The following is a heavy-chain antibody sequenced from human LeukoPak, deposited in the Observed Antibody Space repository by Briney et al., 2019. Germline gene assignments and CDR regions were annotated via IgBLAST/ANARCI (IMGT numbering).Heavy chain of an antibody. D-gene: IGHD6-13*01. CDR2: ITSDGSST. J-gene: IGHJ4*02. CDR1: GFTFSTNA. CDR3: ARSSTWYDY. Sequence: PGGSLRLSCAPSGFTFSTNAMSWVRQAPGKGLVWVSRITSDGSSTIYADSVKGRFTISRDNAKNTLYLQMNSLRAEDTAVYYCARSSTWYDYWGQGTLVTVSS. V-gene: IGHV3-74*01.